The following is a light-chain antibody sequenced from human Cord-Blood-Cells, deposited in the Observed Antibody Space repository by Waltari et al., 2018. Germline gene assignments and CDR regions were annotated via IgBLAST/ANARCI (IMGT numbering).Light chain of an antibody. Sequence: QSALTQPASVSGSPGQSITISCTGTSSDVGSYNLVSWYQQHPGKAPKLMIYEGSKLPSGGSNRVSGSKSGNTASLTISGLQAEDEADYYCCSYAGSSTFVVFGGGTKLTVL. J-gene: IGLJ2*01. CDR2: EGS. CDR1: SSDVGSYNL. CDR3: CSYAGSSTFVV. V-gene: IGLV2-23*03.